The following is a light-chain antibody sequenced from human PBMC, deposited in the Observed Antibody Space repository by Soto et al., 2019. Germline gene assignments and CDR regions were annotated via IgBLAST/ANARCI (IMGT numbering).Light chain of an antibody. J-gene: IGKJ1*01. CDR3: QKYDNAPWT. CDR1: QGIGNY. Sequence: DIQMTQSPSSLSPSVGDRVTITCRASQGIGNYLAWYQHTPGNAPKLLIYAASTLQSGVPSRFTGSGSGTYFTLTISSLQPEDVATYYCQKYDNAPWTFGPGTKVEIK. CDR2: AAS. V-gene: IGKV1-27*01.